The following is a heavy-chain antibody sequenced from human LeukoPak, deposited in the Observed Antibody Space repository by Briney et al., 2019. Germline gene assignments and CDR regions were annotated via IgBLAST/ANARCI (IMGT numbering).Heavy chain of an antibody. CDR1: GFTLSIYW. Sequence: GGSLRLSRAASGFTLSIYWMRWVRQAPGKGGEGVANIKQEGSEKYYVDSVKGRFTISRDNAKNSLYLQMNSLRAEDTAVYYCARGGEYSSSSWGDYYYYYMDVWGKGTTVTVSS. D-gene: IGHD6-6*01. J-gene: IGHJ6*03. CDR3: ARGGEYSSSSWGDYYYYYMDV. V-gene: IGHV3-7*03. CDR2: IKQEGSEK.